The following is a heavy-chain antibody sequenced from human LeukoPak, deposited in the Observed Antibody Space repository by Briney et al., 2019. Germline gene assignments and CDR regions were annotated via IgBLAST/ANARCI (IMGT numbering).Heavy chain of an antibody. CDR3: AKVDSMTYGGDLV. V-gene: IGHV4-34*01. CDR1: GGSFSGYY. J-gene: IGHJ3*01. D-gene: IGHD3-10*01. CDR2: INHSGST. Sequence: PSETLSLTCAVYGGSFSGYYRSWIRQPPGKGLEWIGEINHSGSTNYNPSLKSRVTISVDTSKNQFSLKLSSVTAADTAVYYCAKVDSMTYGGDLVWGQGTMVTVSS.